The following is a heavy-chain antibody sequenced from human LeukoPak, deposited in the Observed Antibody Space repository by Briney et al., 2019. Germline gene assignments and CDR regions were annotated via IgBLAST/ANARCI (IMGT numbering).Heavy chain of an antibody. V-gene: IGHV1-69*10. J-gene: IGHJ3*02. Sequence: SVKVSCKASGGTFSSYTISWVRQAPGQGLEWMGGIIPSLGITNYAQKFQGRVTITADTSTSTAYMELSILRSDDTAVYYCASPRALYCSSTSCQTANGAFDIWGQGTMVTVSS. CDR3: ASPRALYCSSTSCQTANGAFDI. D-gene: IGHD2-2*01. CDR1: GGTFSSYT. CDR2: IIPSLGIT.